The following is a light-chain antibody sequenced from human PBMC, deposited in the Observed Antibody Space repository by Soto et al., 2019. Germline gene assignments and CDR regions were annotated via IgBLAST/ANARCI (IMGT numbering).Light chain of an antibody. J-gene: IGKJ1*01. CDR3: QQYNNWPPWT. CDR1: QSVSSN. V-gene: IGKV3-15*01. CDR2: GAS. Sequence: EIVMTQSPATLSVSPGERTTVSCRASQSVSSNLAWYHQKPGQAPRLLSYGASTRATGIPARFSGSGSGTEFTHTISSLQSEDFAVYYCQQYNNWPPWTFGQGTKAEIK.